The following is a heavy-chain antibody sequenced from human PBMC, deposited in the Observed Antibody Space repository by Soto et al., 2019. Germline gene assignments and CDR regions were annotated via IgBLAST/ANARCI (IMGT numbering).Heavy chain of an antibody. V-gene: IGHV4-59*01. J-gene: IGHJ6*02. Sequence: SETLSLTCTVSGGSISSYYWSWIRQPPGKGLGWIGYIYYSGSTNYNPSLKSRVTISVDTSKNQFSLKLSSVTAADTAVYYCARTRGSSSWYPYYYGMDVWGQGTTVTVSS. CDR1: GGSISSYY. CDR2: IYYSGST. D-gene: IGHD6-13*01. CDR3: ARTRGSSSWYPYYYGMDV.